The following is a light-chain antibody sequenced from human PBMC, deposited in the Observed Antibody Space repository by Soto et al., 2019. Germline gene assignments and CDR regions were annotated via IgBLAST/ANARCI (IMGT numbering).Light chain of an antibody. CDR3: GTWDSSLSGGV. Sequence: QSALTQPASVSGSPGQSITISCTGTSSDVGGYNYVSWYQQHPGKAPKLMIYEVSNRPSGVSNRFSGSRSGNTASLTISGLQADDEADYYCGTWDSSLSGGVFGGGTKVTVL. J-gene: IGLJ3*02. CDR1: SSDVGGYNY. V-gene: IGLV2-14*01. CDR2: EVS.